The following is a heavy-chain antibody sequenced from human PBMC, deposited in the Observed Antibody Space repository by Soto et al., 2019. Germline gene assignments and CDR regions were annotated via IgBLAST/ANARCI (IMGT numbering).Heavy chain of an antibody. V-gene: IGHV1-18*01. CDR1: GYTLTSYG. CDR2: IIAYNGNT. J-gene: IGHJ3*02. Sequence: VASVKVSCRASGYTLTSYGIRWVRQAPGQGLEWMGCIIAYNGNTNYAQKLQGRVTMTTDTSRSTAYMELRSLRSDDTAVYYCARGPRSYYDFWSGYYRDPDDAFDIWGQGTMGTVSS. D-gene: IGHD3-3*01. CDR3: ARGPRSYYDFWSGYYRDPDDAFDI.